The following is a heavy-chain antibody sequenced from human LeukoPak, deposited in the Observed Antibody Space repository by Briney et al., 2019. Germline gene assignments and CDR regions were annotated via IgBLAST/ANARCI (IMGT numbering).Heavy chain of an antibody. D-gene: IGHD6-13*01. CDR2: IIPIFGTA. V-gene: IGHV1-69*13. CDR1: GGTFSSYA. Sequence: GASVKVSCKGSGGTFSSYAISWVRQAPGQGLEWMGGIIPIFGTANYAQKFQGRVTITADESTSTAYMELSSLRSEDTAVYYCARGQQLVQDAFDIWGQGTMITVSS. J-gene: IGHJ3*02. CDR3: ARGQQLVQDAFDI.